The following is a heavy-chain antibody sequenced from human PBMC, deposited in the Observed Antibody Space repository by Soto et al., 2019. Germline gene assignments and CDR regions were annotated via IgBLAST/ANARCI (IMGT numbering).Heavy chain of an antibody. CDR1: GFTFSSYG. D-gene: IGHD4-17*01. CDR2: IWYDGSNK. J-gene: IGHJ4*02. Sequence: QVQLVESGGGVVQPGRSLRLFCAASGFTFSSYGMHWVRQAPGKGLEWVAVIWYDGSNKYYADSVKGRFTISRDNSKNTLYLQMNSLRAEDTAVYYCARPVRPAVTTGLMGYWGQGTLVTVSS. CDR3: ARPVRPAVTTGLMGY. V-gene: IGHV3-33*01.